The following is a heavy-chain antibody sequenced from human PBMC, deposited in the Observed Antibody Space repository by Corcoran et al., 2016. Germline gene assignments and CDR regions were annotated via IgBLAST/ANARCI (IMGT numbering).Heavy chain of an antibody. D-gene: IGHD3-22*01. Sequence: QVQLVQSGAEVKKPGASVKVSCKASGYTFTSYGISWVRQAPGQGLEWMGWISAYNGNTNYAQKRQGRVTMTTDTSTSTAYMELRSLRSDDTAVYYCARVARHTYYYDSSGYSVDYWGQGTLVTVSS. CDR1: GYTFTSYG. J-gene: IGHJ4*02. V-gene: IGHV1-18*01. CDR3: ARVARHTYYYDSSGYSVDY. CDR2: ISAYNGNT.